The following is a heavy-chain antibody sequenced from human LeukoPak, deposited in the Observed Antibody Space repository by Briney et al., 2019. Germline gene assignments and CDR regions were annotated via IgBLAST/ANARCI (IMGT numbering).Heavy chain of an antibody. CDR3: AKDGYCSSTSCYRRAFDY. V-gene: IGHV3-23*01. Sequence: GGSLRLSCAASGFTFSSYAMSWVRQAPGKGLEWVSAISGSGGSTYYADSVKGRFTISRDNSKNTLYLQMNSLRAEDTAVYYCAKDGYCSSTSCYRRAFDYWGQGTLVTVSS. CDR2: ISGSGGST. J-gene: IGHJ4*02. CDR1: GFTFSSYA. D-gene: IGHD2-2*02.